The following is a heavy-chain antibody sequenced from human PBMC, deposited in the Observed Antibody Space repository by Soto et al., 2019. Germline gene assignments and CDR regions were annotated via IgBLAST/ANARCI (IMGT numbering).Heavy chain of an antibody. Sequence: ASVKVSCKASGYTSTGYYMHWVRQAPGQGLEWMGWINPNSGGTNYAQKFQGWVTMTRDTSISTAYMELSRLRSDDTAVYYCARADILTGYDAFDIWGQGTMVTVSS. V-gene: IGHV1-2*04. CDR2: INPNSGGT. J-gene: IGHJ3*02. CDR1: GYTSTGYY. D-gene: IGHD3-9*01. CDR3: ARADILTGYDAFDI.